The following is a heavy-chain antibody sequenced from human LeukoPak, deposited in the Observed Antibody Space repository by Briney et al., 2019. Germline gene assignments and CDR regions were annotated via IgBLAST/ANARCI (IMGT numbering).Heavy chain of an antibody. J-gene: IGHJ4*02. Sequence: SSETLSLTCTVSGGSISSYYWSWIRQPAGKGLEWIGRIYSSGSTHYNPSLESRVTMSVDTSKNQFSLKVSYVTAADTAVYYCARTSATGATYFDFWGQGTLVTVSS. V-gene: IGHV4-4*07. D-gene: IGHD1-26*01. CDR2: IYSSGST. CDR1: GGSISSYY. CDR3: ARTSATGATYFDF.